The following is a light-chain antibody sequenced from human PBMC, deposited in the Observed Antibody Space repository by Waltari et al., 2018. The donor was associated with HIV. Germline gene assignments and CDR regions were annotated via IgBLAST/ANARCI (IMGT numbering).Light chain of an antibody. CDR3: CSYAGSSTCYV. V-gene: IGLV2-23*02. CDR2: EVS. Sequence: QSALTQPASVSGSPGQSITISCTGTSSDVGSNNLASWYQHHQGKAPKLMIYEVSKRPSGVSNRFSGSKSGNTASLTISGLQAEDEADYYCCSYAGSSTCYVFGTGTKVTVL. J-gene: IGLJ1*01. CDR1: SSDVGSNNL.